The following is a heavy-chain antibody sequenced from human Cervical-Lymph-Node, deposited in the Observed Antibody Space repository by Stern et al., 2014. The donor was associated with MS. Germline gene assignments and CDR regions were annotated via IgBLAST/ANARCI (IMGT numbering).Heavy chain of an antibody. Sequence: QVTLKESGPALVKPTQTLTLTCTFSGFSLSTSGMCVSWIRQPPGKALEWLALIDWDDDKYYSTSLKTRLTISKDTSKNQVVLTMTNMDTVDTATYYCARIASGDYGSRSDALDIWGQGTMVTVSS. D-gene: IGHD4-17*01. J-gene: IGHJ3*02. CDR3: ARIASGDYGSRSDALDI. CDR2: IDWDDDK. V-gene: IGHV2-70*01. CDR1: GFSLSTSGMC.